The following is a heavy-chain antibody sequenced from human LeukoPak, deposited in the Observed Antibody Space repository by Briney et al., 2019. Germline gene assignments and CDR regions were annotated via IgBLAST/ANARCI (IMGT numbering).Heavy chain of an antibody. CDR3: AKGYYYDSSGYYYGPLDY. Sequence: PGGSLRLSCAASGFTFSSHAMSWVRQAPGKGLEWVSAISGSGGSTYYADSVKGRFNISRDNSKNTLYLQMNSLRAEDTAVYYCAKGYYYDSSGYYYGPLDYWGQGTLVTVSS. D-gene: IGHD3-22*01. J-gene: IGHJ4*02. CDR2: ISGSGGST. CDR1: GFTFSSHA. V-gene: IGHV3-23*01.